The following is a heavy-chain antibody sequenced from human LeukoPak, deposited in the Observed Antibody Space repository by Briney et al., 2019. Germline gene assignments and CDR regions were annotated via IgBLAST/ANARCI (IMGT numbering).Heavy chain of an antibody. V-gene: IGHV4-59*01. CDR1: GGSISSYY. D-gene: IGHD3-22*01. CDR2: IYYSGST. Sequence: SETLSLTCTVSGGSISSYYWSWIRQPPGKGLEWIGYIYYSGSTNYNPSLKSRVTISVDTSKNQFSLKLSSVTAADTAVYYCARDRDYYDSRGAFDIWGQGTMVTLSS. CDR3: ARDRDYYDSRGAFDI. J-gene: IGHJ3*02.